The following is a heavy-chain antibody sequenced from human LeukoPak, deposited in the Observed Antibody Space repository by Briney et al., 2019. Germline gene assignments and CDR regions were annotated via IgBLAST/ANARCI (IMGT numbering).Heavy chain of an antibody. V-gene: IGHV7-4-1*02. Sequence: ASVKVSCKASGYTFTSYAMNWVRQAPGQGLEWMGWINTNTGNPTYAQGFTGRFVFSLDTSVSTAYLQISSLKAEDTAVYYCARSVAGLVCYYYYMDVWGKGTAVTVSS. CDR3: ARSVAGLVCYYYYMDV. CDR2: INTNTGNP. D-gene: IGHD6-19*01. CDR1: GYTFTSYA. J-gene: IGHJ6*03.